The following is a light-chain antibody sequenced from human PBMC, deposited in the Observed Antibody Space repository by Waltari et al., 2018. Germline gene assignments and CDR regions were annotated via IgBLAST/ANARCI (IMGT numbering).Light chain of an antibody. Sequence: EIVMTQSPATLSVSPGERATLSCRASQYISNNLAWYQHNLGQAPRLLIYGASTRVTGSPARFSGSGSGTEFTLTISSMQSEDFAVYYCQQYNNWPPWTFGRGTKVEIK. V-gene: IGKV3-15*01. J-gene: IGKJ1*01. CDR2: GAS. CDR1: QYISNN. CDR3: QQYNNWPPWT.